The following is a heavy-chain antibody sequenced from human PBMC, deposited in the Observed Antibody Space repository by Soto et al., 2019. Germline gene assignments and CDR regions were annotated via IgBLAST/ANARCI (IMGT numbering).Heavy chain of an antibody. J-gene: IGHJ3*02. CDR1: GFTFSSYA. CDR2: ISGSGGST. CDR3: AKVPQFLIWSGYYGDAFDI. Sequence: GGSLRLSCAASGFTFSSYAMSWVRQAPGKGLEWVSAISGSGGSTYYADSVKGRFTISRDNSKNTLYLQMNSLRAEDTAVYYCAKVPQFLIWSGYYGDAFDIWGQGTMVTVSS. V-gene: IGHV3-23*01. D-gene: IGHD3-3*01.